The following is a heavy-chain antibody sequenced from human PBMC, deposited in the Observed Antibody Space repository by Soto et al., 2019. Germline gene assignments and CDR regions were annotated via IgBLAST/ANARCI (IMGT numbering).Heavy chain of an antibody. J-gene: IGHJ2*01. CDR3: ASGGSLHWYYDL. CDR1: GYTFTSYA. V-gene: IGHV1-3*01. D-gene: IGHD1-26*01. CDR2: INAGNGNT. Sequence: QVQLVQSGAEVKKPGASVKVSCKASGYTFTSYAMHWVRQAPGHRLEWMGWINAGNGNTKYSQKFQGRVTINRDTSATKAYMERSSLRSEDTAVYYCASGGSLHWYYDLWGRGTLVTVSS.